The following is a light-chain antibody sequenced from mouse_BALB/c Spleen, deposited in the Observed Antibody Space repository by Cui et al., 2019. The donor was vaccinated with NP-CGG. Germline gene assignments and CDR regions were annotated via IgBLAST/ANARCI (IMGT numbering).Light chain of an antibody. CDR2: STN. V-gene: IGLV1*01. CDR3: ALWYSNHWV. Sequence: QAVVTQESALTTSPGETVTLTCRSSTGTITTNNYANWVQEKPDQLFTGLIGSTNNRAPGVPARFSGSLIGDKAALIITGAQTEDEAIYFCALWYSNHWVFGGGTKLTVL. J-gene: IGLJ1*01. CDR1: TGTITTNNY.